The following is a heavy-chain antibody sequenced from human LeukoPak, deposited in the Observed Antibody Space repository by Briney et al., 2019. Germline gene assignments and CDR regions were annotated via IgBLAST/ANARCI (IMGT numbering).Heavy chain of an antibody. CDR3: TTDYQGVWFGELYGMDV. Sequence: GGSLRLSCAASGFTFSSYDMHWVRQATGKGLEWVSAIGTAGDTYYPGSVKGRFTISRENAKNSLYLQMNSLRAGDTAVYYCTTDYQGVWFGELYGMDVWGQGTTVTVSS. CDR1: GFTFSSYD. V-gene: IGHV3-13*01. D-gene: IGHD3-10*01. CDR2: IGTAGDT. J-gene: IGHJ6*02.